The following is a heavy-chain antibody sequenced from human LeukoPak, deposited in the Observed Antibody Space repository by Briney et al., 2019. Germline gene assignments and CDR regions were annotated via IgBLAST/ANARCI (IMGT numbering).Heavy chain of an antibody. J-gene: IGHJ4*02. V-gene: IGHV3-53*01. CDR1: GFTVSSNX. Sequence: PGGSLRLSCAASGFTVSSNXXXXXRQXPGXXXXXXXXIXXXXRIXXAXXXKXXXXXXXXXSKNTLYLQMNSLRAEDTAVYYCARLWFGEEGGFDYWGQGTLVTVSS. CDR2: IXXXXRI. D-gene: IGHD3-10*01. CDR3: ARLWFGEEGGFDY.